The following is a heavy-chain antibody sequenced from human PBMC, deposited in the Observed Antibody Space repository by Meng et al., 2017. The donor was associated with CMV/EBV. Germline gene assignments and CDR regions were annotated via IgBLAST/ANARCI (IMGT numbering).Heavy chain of an antibody. V-gene: IGHV3-11*01. CDR1: GFTFSDYY. CDR2: ISSSGSTI. D-gene: IGHD6-6*01. Sequence: GESLKISCAASGFTFSDYYMSWIRQAPGKGLEWVSYISSSGSTIYYADSVKGRFTISRDNAKNSLYLQMNSLRAEDTAVYYCARDGSSSSAFGDYYYYSMDVWGQGTTVTVSS. CDR3: ARDGSSSSAFGDYYYYSMDV. J-gene: IGHJ6*02.